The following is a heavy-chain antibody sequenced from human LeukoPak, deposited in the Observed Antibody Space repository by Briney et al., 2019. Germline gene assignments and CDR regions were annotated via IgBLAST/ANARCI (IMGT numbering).Heavy chain of an antibody. Sequence: GGSLRLSCAASGFSFSDYAIYWVRQTPGKGLEWVAFIRYDGSNKIYADSVKGRFTISRDTLYLQMNSLRAEDTAVYYCAKGYYGDYVGIHYWGQGTLVTVSS. CDR2: IRYDGSNK. J-gene: IGHJ4*02. CDR1: GFSFSDYA. D-gene: IGHD4-17*01. V-gene: IGHV3-30*02. CDR3: AKGYYGDYVGIHY.